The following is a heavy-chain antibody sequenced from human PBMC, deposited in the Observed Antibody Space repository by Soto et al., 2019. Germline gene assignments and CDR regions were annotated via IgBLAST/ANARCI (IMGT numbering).Heavy chain of an antibody. CDR1: GFTFSNYA. Sequence: GGSLRLSCAASGFTFSNYAMSWVRQAPGKGLEWVSSISDNGAGTHYADSVKGRFAISRDNSKNTLYLQMNSLRAEDTAVYYCAGEGDQNFDYWGQGTLVTVSS. CDR3: AGEGDQNFDY. V-gene: IGHV3-23*01. CDR2: ISDNGAGT. D-gene: IGHD1-26*01. J-gene: IGHJ4*02.